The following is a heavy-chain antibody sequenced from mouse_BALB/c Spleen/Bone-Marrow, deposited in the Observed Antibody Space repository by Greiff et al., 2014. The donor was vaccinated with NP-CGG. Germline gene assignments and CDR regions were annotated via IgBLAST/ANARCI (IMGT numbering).Heavy chain of an antibody. D-gene: IGHD1-1*01. J-gene: IGHJ2*01. Sequence: EVKLEESGAALVKPGASVKLSCTASGFNIKDTYMHWVKQRPEQGLEWIGGIDPANGNTKYDPKFQGKATITADTSSNTAYLQLSSLTSEDTAVYYCANYYYGSHFDYWGQGTTLTVSS. CDR1: GFNIKDTY. CDR3: ANYYYGSHFDY. CDR2: IDPANGNT. V-gene: IGHV14-3*02.